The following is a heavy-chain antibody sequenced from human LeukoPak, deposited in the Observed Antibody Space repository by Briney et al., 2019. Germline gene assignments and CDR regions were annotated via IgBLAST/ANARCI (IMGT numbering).Heavy chain of an antibody. CDR2: ISISGGTI. CDR3: AIDLGSGGGWRPCYFYFYMDV. D-gene: IGHD2-15*01. Sequence: GGSLRLSCAASGFTFSDYSMSWIRQAPGKGLEWLSYISISGGTIYYADSVRGRFTISRDNAKNSLYLQLHSLRAEDSAVYFCAIDLGSGGGWRPCYFYFYMDVWGKGTTVTVSS. V-gene: IGHV3-11*01. J-gene: IGHJ6*03. CDR1: GFTFSDYS.